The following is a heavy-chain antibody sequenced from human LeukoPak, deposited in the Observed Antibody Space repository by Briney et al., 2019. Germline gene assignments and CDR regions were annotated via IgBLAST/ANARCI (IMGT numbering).Heavy chain of an antibody. CDR1: GFTFGDYA. Sequence: GGSLRLSCTASGFTFGDYAMSWVRQAPGKGLEWVGFIRSKAYGGTTEYVASVKGRFTISRDDSKSIAYLQMNSLKTEDTAVYYCTTEKPYYYYYYMDVWGKGTTVTISS. J-gene: IGHJ6*03. V-gene: IGHV3-49*04. CDR2: IRSKAYGGTT. CDR3: TTEKPYYYYYYMDV.